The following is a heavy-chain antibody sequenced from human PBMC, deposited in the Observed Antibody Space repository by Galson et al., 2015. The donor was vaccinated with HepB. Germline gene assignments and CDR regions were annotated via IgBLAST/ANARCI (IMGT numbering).Heavy chain of an antibody. J-gene: IGHJ6*02. CDR2: IIPIFGTA. CDR1: GGTFSSYA. D-gene: IGHD3-10*01. CDR3: ARCYGSGSWYYGMDV. V-gene: IGHV1-69*13. Sequence: SVKVSCKASGGTFSSYAISWVRQAPGQGLEWMGGIIPIFGTANYAQKFQGRVTITADESTSTAYMELSSLRSEDTAVYYCARCYGSGSWYYGMDVWGQGTTVTVSS.